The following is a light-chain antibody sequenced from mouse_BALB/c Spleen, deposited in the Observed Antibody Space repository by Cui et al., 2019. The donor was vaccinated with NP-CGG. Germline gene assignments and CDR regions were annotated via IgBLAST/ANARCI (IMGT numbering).Light chain of an antibody. CDR3: ALWYSNHWV. V-gene: IGLV1*01. Sequence: QAGVTQESALTTSPGETVTLTCRSSSGAVTTSNYANWVQEKPDHLFTGLIGGTNNRAPGVPARFSGSLIGDKAALTITGAQPEDEAIYFCALWYSNHWVFGGGTKLTVL. CDR1: SGAVTTSNY. CDR2: GTN. J-gene: IGLJ1*01.